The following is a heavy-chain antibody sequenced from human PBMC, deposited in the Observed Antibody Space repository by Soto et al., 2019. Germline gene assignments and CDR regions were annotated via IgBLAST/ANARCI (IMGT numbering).Heavy chain of an antibody. D-gene: IGHD4-17*01. J-gene: IGHJ4*02. CDR1: GFSLSARGMG. Sequence: QITLKESGPTLVKPTQTLTLTCTFSGFSLSARGMGVGWIRQPPGRPLEWLALLYWDDDKHYSPSLKSRLTITKDTSRNQVVLTMTNMDPVDTATYYCGHRRGYGDFDYWGQGTLVTVSS. V-gene: IGHV2-5*02. CDR2: LYWDDDK. CDR3: GHRRGYGDFDY.